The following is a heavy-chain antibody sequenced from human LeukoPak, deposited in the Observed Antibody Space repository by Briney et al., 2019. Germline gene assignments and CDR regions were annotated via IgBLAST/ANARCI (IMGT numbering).Heavy chain of an antibody. CDR3: VRDRSTVTTPYFDY. J-gene: IGHJ4*02. CDR1: GYTFTGYY. Sequence: ASVKVSYKASGYTFTGYYMPLVRQAPGQGLEWMGWLNLNSGGTNYAQKFQVRVTMTRDTSISTAYMELNRLSSDDTAVYYCVRDRSTVTTPYFDYWGQGTLVTVSS. CDR2: LNLNSGGT. D-gene: IGHD4-11*01. V-gene: IGHV1-2*02.